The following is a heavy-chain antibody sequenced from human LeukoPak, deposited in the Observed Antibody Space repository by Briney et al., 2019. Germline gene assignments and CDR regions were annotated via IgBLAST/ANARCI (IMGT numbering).Heavy chain of an antibody. V-gene: IGHV1-69*04. CDR1: GGSFDNYA. CDR3: ARGLFGGFAAAPFDH. J-gene: IGHJ4*02. CDR2: IIPMLAKT. D-gene: IGHD3-10*01. Sequence: ASVKVSCKASGGSFDNYAVSWVREAPGLGLELMGRIIPMLAKTNRAQKFQDRVTITADKSTGTVYMELTDLRSDDTAVYFCARGLFGGFAAAPFDHWGQGTLITVSP.